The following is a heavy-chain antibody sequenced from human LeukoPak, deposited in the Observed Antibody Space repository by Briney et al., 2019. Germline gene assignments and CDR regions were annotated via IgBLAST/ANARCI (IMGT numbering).Heavy chain of an antibody. D-gene: IGHD2-2*01. V-gene: IGHV4-61*05. Sequence: SETLSLTCTVSGGSISSSSYYWGWIRQPPGKGLEWIGRIYTSGSTSYNPSLKSRVTMSIDMSKNQFSLKLNSLTAADTAVYYCARGCSSTSCWLRMDVWGQGTTVTVSS. CDR2: IYTSGST. J-gene: IGHJ6*02. CDR3: ARGCSSTSCWLRMDV. CDR1: GGSISSSSYY.